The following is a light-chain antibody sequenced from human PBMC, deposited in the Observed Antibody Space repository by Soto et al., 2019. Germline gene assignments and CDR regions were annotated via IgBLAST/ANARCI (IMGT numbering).Light chain of an antibody. V-gene: IGKV1-5*01. CDR3: QQYSTFPWT. CDR1: QSISSW. J-gene: IGKJ1*01. Sequence: DIRMTQSPSTLSASIGDRVTITCRASQSISSWLAWYQQKPGKAPKVLIFDASSLESGVPSRFSGSGSATEFTLTISSLQPDDFATYYCQQYSTFPWTFGQGTKVDNK. CDR2: DAS.